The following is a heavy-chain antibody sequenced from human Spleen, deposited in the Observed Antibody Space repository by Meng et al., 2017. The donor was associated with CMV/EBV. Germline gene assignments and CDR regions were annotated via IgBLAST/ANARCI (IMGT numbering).Heavy chain of an antibody. D-gene: IGHD4-23*01. CDR1: GGTCSSYA. Sequence: GGTCSSYAISWVRQAPGQGLEWMGGIIPIFGTANYAQKFQGRVTITTDESTSTAYMDLFSLRPDDTAVYYCATSGLGYGGNMEFDQWGQGSLVTVSS. J-gene: IGHJ4*02. V-gene: IGHV1-69*05. CDR2: IIPIFGTA. CDR3: ATSGLGYGGNMEFDQ.